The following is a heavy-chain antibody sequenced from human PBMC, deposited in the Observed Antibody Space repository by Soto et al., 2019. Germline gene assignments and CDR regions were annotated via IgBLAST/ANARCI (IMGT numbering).Heavy chain of an antibody. Sequence: PGGSLRLSCAASVLPFSSYATSWVRQAPGKGLEWVSAISGSGGSTYYADSVKGRFTISRDNSKNTLYLQMNSLRAEDTAVYYCAKDSLSALNNSSDNYYQYYFDCWGQGTLVTGSS. D-gene: IGHD3-22*01. J-gene: IGHJ4*02. CDR2: ISGSGGST. CDR1: VLPFSSYA. V-gene: IGHV3-23*01. CDR3: AKDSLSALNNSSDNYYQYYFDC.